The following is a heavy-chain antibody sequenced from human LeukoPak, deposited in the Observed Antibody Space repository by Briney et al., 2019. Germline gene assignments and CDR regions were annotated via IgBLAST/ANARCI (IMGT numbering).Heavy chain of an antibody. CDR2: IRYDGSNK. CDR3: AKNLRVWSPEGKYLQH. V-gene: IGHV3-30*02. Sequence: GGSLRLSCAASGFTFSSYGMHWVRQAPGKGLEWVAFIRYDGSNKYYADSVKGRFTISRDNSKNTLYLQMSSLRAEDTAVYYCAKNLRVWSPEGKYLQHWGQGTLVTVSS. J-gene: IGHJ1*01. CDR1: GFTFSSYG. D-gene: IGHD1-14*01.